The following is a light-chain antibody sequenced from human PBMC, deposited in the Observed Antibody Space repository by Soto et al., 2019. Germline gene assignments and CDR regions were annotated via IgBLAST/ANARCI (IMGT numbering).Light chain of an antibody. CDR3: QQYNNRPLT. Sequence: EIVMTQSPATLPVSPGEGATLSCRASQSINNKLAWYQQKPGQAPRLLIYDASTRAPGIPARFSGSGSETEFTLTISSLQSEDFAVYSCQQYNNRPLTFGGGTKVEIK. CDR1: QSINNK. V-gene: IGKV3-15*01. J-gene: IGKJ4*01. CDR2: DAS.